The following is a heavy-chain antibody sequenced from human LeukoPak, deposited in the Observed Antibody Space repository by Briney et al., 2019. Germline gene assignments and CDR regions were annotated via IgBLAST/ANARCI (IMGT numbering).Heavy chain of an antibody. V-gene: IGHV3-74*01. CDR2: INSDGSST. CDR3: ARDLGGKGWLLYGSAFDY. Sequence: GGSLRLSCAASGCTFSSYWMHWVRQAPGKGLVWVSRINSDGSSTSYADSVKGRFTISRDNAKNTLYLQMNSLRAEDTAVYYCARDLGGKGWLLYGSAFDYWGQGTLVTVSS. D-gene: IGHD3-3*01. J-gene: IGHJ4*02. CDR1: GCTFSSYW.